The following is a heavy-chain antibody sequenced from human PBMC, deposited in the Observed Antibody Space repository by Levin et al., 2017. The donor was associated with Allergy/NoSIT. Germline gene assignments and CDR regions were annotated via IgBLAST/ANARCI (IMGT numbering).Heavy chain of an antibody. V-gene: IGHV6-1*01. D-gene: IGHD6-6*01. J-gene: IGHJ4*02. CDR2: TYYRSKWDY. Sequence: SQTLSLTCAISGDRLSSKSAAWNWIRQSPSRGLEWLGRTYYRSKWDYDYTLSLSSRMTIYPDTSENHFSLQLNSVTPEDTAVYYCARGHSSSPTSSLDYWGQGTLVTVSS. CDR3: ARGHSSSPTSSLDY. CDR1: GDRLSSKSAA.